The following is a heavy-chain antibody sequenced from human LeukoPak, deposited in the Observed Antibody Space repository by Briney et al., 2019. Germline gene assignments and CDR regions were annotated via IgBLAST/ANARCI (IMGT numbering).Heavy chain of an antibody. V-gene: IGHV4-59*08. Sequence: SETLSLPCTVSGGSISSYFWSWIRQPPGKGLEWIGYIYYSGSTNHNPSLKSRVTISVDTSKNQFSLKLSSVTAADTAVYYCARLPGATSNVDYWGQGTLVTVSS. CDR3: ARLPGATSNVDY. D-gene: IGHD1-26*01. CDR2: IYYSGST. CDR1: GGSISSYF. J-gene: IGHJ4*02.